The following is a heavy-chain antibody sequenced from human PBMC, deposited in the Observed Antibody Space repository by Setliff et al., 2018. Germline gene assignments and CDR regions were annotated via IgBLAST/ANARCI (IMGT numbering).Heavy chain of an antibody. Sequence: LRLSCVASGFTFSNYEFNWVRQAPGKGLEWISYISNGGGAVKYADSVKGRFTISRDNAKSSLYLQMNSLRPEDTAVYYCARTCSGSGCYAGLESWGQGTTVTVSS. CDR2: ISNGGGAV. CDR1: GFTFSNYE. J-gene: IGHJ4*02. V-gene: IGHV3-48*03. CDR3: ARTCSGSGCYAGLES. D-gene: IGHD2-15*01.